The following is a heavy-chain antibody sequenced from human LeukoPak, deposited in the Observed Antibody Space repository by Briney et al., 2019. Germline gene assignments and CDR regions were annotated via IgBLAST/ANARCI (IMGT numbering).Heavy chain of an antibody. Sequence: GGSLRLSCAASGFTFSGSAVHWVRQSSGKGLEWVGHIDKKDNLYATAYAESVKGRFTISRDDSKGTAFLHMDSLKTEDTALYYCTRDRGTYNWFDPWGQGTLVTVSS. CDR2: IDKKDNLYAT. D-gene: IGHD2-15*01. V-gene: IGHV3-73*01. CDR1: GFTFSGSA. J-gene: IGHJ5*02. CDR3: TRDRGTYNWFDP.